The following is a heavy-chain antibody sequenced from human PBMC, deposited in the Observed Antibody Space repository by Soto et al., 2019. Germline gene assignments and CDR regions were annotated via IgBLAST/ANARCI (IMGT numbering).Heavy chain of an antibody. V-gene: IGHV1-18*01. J-gene: IGHJ5*02. CDR3: ARDIGVTALNSYDP. Sequence: QVHLVQSGAEVKKPGASVKVSCKASGHTSSTFGFSWVRQAPGQGLEWMGWVNGDNTHTNYAQKFQGRVTLTKDTTTSTASMELRSLRFDDTAVYYCARDIGVTALNSYDPWGQGTLVTVSS. D-gene: IGHD1-7*01. CDR1: GHTSSTFG. CDR2: VNGDNTHT.